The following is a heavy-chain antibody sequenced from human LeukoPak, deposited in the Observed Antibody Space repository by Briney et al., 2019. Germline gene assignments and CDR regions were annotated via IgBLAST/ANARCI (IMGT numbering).Heavy chain of an antibody. J-gene: IGHJ6*03. CDR1: GGSISSYY. CDR3: ARETSQKGAHYMDV. V-gene: IGHV4-59*01. CDR2: IYYSGST. Sequence: SETLSLTCTVSGGSISSYYWSWIRQPPGQGLEWIGYIYYSGSTNYKPSLKRRVPISVDTSKNQFSLTLSSVTAADTAVYYCARETSQKGAHYMDVWGKGTTVTISS. D-gene: IGHD3-16*01.